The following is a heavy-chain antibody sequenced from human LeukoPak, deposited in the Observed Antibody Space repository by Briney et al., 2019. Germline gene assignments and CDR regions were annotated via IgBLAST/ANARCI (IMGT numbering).Heavy chain of an antibody. CDR2: ISGNSAYI. CDR1: GFCLSLYN. D-gene: IGHD4/OR15-4a*01. V-gene: IGHV3-21*06. Sequence: GGSLRLSCVASGFCLSLYNMNWVRQSPEKGLEWISSISGNSAYISYADSVKGRFTISRDNAKNSVYLQMNSLRPDDTAVYYCVRIPNGANFPNWFDPWGQGTLVTVSS. CDR3: VRIPNGANFPNWFDP. J-gene: IGHJ5*02.